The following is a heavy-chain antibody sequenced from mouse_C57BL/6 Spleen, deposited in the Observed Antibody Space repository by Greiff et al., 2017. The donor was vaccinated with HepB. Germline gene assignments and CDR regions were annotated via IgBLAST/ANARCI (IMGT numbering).Heavy chain of an antibody. CDR1: GYSFTGYY. Sequence: EVHLVESGPELVKPGASVKISCKASGYSFTGYYMNWVKQSPEKSLEWIGEINPSTGGTTYNQKFKAKATLTVDKSSSTAYMQLKSLTSEDSAVYYCARWGITTVVATPFDYWGQGPTLTVSS. J-gene: IGHJ2*01. V-gene: IGHV1-42*01. D-gene: IGHD1-1*01. CDR2: INPSTGGT. CDR3: ARWGITTVVATPFDY.